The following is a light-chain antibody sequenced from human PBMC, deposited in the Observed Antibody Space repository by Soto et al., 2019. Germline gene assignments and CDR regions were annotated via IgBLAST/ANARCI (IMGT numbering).Light chain of an antibody. J-gene: IGKJ2*01. CDR3: QQYNSYPYT. CDR1: QSISSW. CDR2: DAS. Sequence: DIQMTQSPSTLSASVGDRVTITCRASQSISSWLAWYQQKPGKAPKLLIYDASSLESGVPSRLSGSGSGTEFTLPISSLQPDDFATYYCQQYNSYPYTFGQGTKLEIK. V-gene: IGKV1-5*01.